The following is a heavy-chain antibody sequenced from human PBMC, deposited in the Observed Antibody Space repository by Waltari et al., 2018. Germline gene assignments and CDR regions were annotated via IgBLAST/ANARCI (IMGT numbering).Heavy chain of an antibody. Sequence: EVQLVESGGGLAQPGGSMRLSWAASGLGLSNDWMTWVRQASGKGPEWVANIKQDGSEKYYMDSVKGRFTISRDNAKNSLYLQMNNLRVEDTAVYYCTRGGRDSSWYWRDWGQGTLVTVSS. CDR3: TRGGRDSSWYWRD. CDR2: IKQDGSEK. J-gene: IGHJ4*02. CDR1: GLGLSNDW. D-gene: IGHD6-13*01. V-gene: IGHV3-7*01.